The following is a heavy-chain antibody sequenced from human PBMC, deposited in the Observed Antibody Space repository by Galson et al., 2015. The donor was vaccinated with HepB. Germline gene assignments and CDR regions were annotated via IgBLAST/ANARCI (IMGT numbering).Heavy chain of an antibody. CDR3: AKASGADSKYVNYYYYNGMDV. Sequence: SLRLSCAATGFTFSSYAMSWVRQAPGKGLQWVSGISGSGGSTYYADSVKGRFTISRDNSKNRLYLQMNSLRAEDTAVYYCAKASGADSKYVNYYYYNGMDVWGQGTTVTVSS. J-gene: IGHJ6*02. CDR1: GFTFSSYA. V-gene: IGHV3-23*01. D-gene: IGHD4-11*01. CDR2: ISGSGGST.